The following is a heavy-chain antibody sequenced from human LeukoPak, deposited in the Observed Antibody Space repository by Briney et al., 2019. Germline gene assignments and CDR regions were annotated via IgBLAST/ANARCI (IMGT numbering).Heavy chain of an antibody. CDR1: SGSIRSSSYY. CDR2: IYYTGST. V-gene: IGHV4-39*07. CDR3: ARMAVTGTRYFDY. Sequence: SETLSLTCTVSSGSIRSSSYYWGWIRQPPGKGLEWIGNIYYTGSTYYNPSLKSRVTISVDTSEIQFSLKLTSVTAADTAMYYCARMAVTGTRYFDYWGQGTLVTVSS. D-gene: IGHD6-19*01. J-gene: IGHJ4*02.